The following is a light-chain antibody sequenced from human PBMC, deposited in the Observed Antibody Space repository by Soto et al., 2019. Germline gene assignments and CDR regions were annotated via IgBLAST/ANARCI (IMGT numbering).Light chain of an antibody. CDR2: ENY. V-gene: IGLV1-51*02. Sequence: QSVLTQPPSVSAAPGQKVTISCSGSSSNIGSNYVSWYQLLPGAAPKLLIYENYERPSGIPDRFSGSKSGTSATLGITGLQTGDEADYYRGAWDNSLTGGVFGGGTKLTVL. CDR3: GAWDNSLTGGV. CDR1: SSNIGSNY. J-gene: IGLJ2*01.